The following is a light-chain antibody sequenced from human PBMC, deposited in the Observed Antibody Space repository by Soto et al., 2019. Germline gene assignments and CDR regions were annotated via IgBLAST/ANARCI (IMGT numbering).Light chain of an antibody. CDR1: QDISRA. CDR3: QQLYGYPLT. V-gene: IGKV1-9*01. Sequence: IQLTQSPSSLSATVGDRVTITCRASQDISRALAWYQQKPGKAPNLLISPTSNLQSGVPSRFSGSGSGTDFTLTINGLQPEDFATYWCQQLYGYPLTFGGGSKVEIK. CDR2: PTS. J-gene: IGKJ4*01.